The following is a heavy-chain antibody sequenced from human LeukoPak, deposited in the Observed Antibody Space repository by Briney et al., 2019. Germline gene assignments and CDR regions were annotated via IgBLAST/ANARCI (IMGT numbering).Heavy chain of an antibody. J-gene: IGHJ4*02. V-gene: IGHV3-74*01. CDR1: GFTFSSYW. D-gene: IGHD1-26*01. CDR2: INSDGSST. CDR3: ARLPGYLYSGSYLDY. Sequence: GGSLRLSCAASGFTFSSYWMHWVRQAPGKGLVWVSRINSDGSSTSYADSVKGRFTVSRDNAKNTLYLQMNSLRAEDTAVYYCARLPGYLYSGSYLDYWGQGTLVTVSS.